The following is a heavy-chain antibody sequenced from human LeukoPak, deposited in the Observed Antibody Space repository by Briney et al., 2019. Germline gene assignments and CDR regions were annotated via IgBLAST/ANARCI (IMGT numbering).Heavy chain of an antibody. Sequence: GGSLTLSCAASGFTFSSYAMSWVRHAPGKGLEWVSAISGSGGSTYYADSVKGRFTISRDNSKNTLYLQRNSLRAEDTAVYYCAKLPTVTTSMYYWGQGTLVTVSS. CDR2: ISGSGGST. D-gene: IGHD4-17*01. CDR1: GFTFSSYA. CDR3: AKLPTVTTSMYY. V-gene: IGHV3-23*01. J-gene: IGHJ4*02.